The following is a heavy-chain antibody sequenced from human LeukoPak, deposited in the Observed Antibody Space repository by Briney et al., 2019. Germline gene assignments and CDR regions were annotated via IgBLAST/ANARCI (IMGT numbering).Heavy chain of an antibody. J-gene: IGHJ4*02. Sequence: ASVKVSCKASGYTFTGYSMHWVRQAPGQGLEWLGQINPNSDGTNYAQNFQGRVTMTRDTSVSTAYMELSRLRSDDTAVYYCARMFGPDAGFDYWGQGTLVPVSS. CDR2: INPNSDGT. D-gene: IGHD3-16*01. CDR3: ARMFGPDAGFDY. V-gene: IGHV1-2*06. CDR1: GYTFTGYS.